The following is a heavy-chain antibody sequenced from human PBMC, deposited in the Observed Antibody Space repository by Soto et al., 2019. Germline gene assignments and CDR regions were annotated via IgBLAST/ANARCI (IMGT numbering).Heavy chain of an antibody. CDR1: GFTLDEYA. Sequence: EVQLVESGGGLVQPGTSLRLSCAASGFTLDEYAMHWFRQAQGKGLEWVSGIYCNSNRIEYADSVKGRFTISRDNAKKSLYLHMNGLRDEDTDLYYCTKDISPGGLDYWGQGTQVIVSS. J-gene: IGHJ4*02. CDR2: IYCNSNRI. D-gene: IGHD2-15*01. CDR3: TKDISPGGLDY. V-gene: IGHV3-9*01.